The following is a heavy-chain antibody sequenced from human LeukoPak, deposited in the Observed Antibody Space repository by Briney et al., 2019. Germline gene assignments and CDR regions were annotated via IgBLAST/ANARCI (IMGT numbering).Heavy chain of an antibody. Sequence: SLRLSCAASGFTFDDYAMHWVRQAPGKGLEWVSGTSWNSGSIGYADSVKGRFTISRDNAKNSLYLQMNSLRAKDTALYYCAKDMDDYWGAFDIWGQGTMVTVSS. D-gene: IGHD3-16*01. V-gene: IGHV3-9*01. J-gene: IGHJ3*02. CDR1: GFTFDDYA. CDR2: TSWNSGSI. CDR3: AKDMDDYWGAFDI.